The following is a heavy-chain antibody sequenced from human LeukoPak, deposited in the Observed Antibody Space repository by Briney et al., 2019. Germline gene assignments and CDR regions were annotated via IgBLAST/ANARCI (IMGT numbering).Heavy chain of an antibody. CDR1: GGSMTNYY. Sequence: SETLSLTCTVSGGSMTNYYWNWMRQPPGKGLEWIGNIHSSGSTHYKSSLKSRMTISIDTSKNQVFLKLTSVTAADTAAYYCVRGRGGFWGQGTLVTVSS. D-gene: IGHD3-10*01. CDR2: IHSSGST. J-gene: IGHJ4*02. CDR3: VRGRGGF. V-gene: IGHV4-59*01.